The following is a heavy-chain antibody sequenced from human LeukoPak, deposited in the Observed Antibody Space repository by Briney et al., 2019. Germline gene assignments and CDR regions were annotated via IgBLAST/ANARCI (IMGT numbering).Heavy chain of an antibody. D-gene: IGHD6-13*01. CDR1: GFTFSSYG. Sequence: GGSLRLSCAASGFTFSSYGMHWVRQAPGKGLEWVAFIRYDGSNKYYADSVKGRFTISRDNSKNTLYLQMNSLRAEDTAVYYCTTEGIAAAGFDYWGQGTLVTVSS. J-gene: IGHJ4*02. CDR3: TTEGIAAAGFDY. V-gene: IGHV3-30*02. CDR2: IRYDGSNK.